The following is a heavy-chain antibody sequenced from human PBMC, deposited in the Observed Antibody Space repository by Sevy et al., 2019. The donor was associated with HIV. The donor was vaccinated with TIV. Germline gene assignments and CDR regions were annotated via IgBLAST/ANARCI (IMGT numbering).Heavy chain of an antibody. J-gene: IGHJ6*02. CDR3: ATAYGPDDLIHYFYCMDV. CDR2: IKQDGSEK. V-gene: IGHV3-7*01. D-gene: IGHD3-10*01. CDR1: GFTFSNYW. Sequence: GGSLRLSCAASGFTFSNYWMTWVRQAPGQGLEWVANIKQDGSEKYYVDSVKGRFSISRDNARNSLSLQMNSLRAEDTAVYYCATAYGPDDLIHYFYCMDVWDQGTTVTVS.